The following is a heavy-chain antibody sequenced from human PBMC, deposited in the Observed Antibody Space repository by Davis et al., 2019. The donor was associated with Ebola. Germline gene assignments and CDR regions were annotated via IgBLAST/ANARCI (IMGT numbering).Heavy chain of an antibody. CDR3: ARDGVFRTLDY. Sequence: SLKISCAASGFTFDDYAMHWVRQAPGKGLEWVSGISWNSGSIGYADSVKGRFTISRDNSKNTLYLQMNSLRAEDTAVYYCARDGVFRTLDYWGQGTLVTVSS. CDR1: GFTFDDYA. V-gene: IGHV3-9*01. J-gene: IGHJ4*02. D-gene: IGHD3-10*01. CDR2: ISWNSGSI.